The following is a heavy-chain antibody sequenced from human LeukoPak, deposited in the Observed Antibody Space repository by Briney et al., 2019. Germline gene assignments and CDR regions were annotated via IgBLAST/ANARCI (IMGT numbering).Heavy chain of an antibody. D-gene: IGHD1-26*01. CDR3: AKAVLVGATLFDY. V-gene: IGHV3-9*01. CDR2: ISWSSGSI. J-gene: IGHJ4*02. Sequence: GGSLRLSCAASGLTFDDYAMHWVRQAPGKGLEWVSGISWSSGSIGYADSVKGRFTISRDNAKNSLYLQMNSLRAEDTALYYCAKAVLVGATLFDYWGQGTLVTVSS. CDR1: GLTFDDYA.